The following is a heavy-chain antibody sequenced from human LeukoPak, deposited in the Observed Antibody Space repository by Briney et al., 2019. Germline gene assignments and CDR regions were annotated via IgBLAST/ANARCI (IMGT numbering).Heavy chain of an antibody. CDR3: AKKGFLEWPPGDASDI. D-gene: IGHD3-3*01. V-gene: IGHV3-23*01. CDR1: GFTFSSYA. CDR2: ISGSGGST. Sequence: GGSLRLSCAASGFTFSSYAMSWVRQAPGKGLEWVSAISGSGGSTYYADSVKGRFTISRDNSKNTLYLQMNSLRAEDTAVYYCAKKGFLEWPPGDASDIWGQGTMVTVSS. J-gene: IGHJ3*02.